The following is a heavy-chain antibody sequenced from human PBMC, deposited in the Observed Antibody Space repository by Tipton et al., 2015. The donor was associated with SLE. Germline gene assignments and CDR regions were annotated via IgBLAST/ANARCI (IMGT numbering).Heavy chain of an antibody. CDR2: IYTNGST. J-gene: IGHJ4*02. CDR1: GGSISFDY. Sequence: TLSLTCTVSGGSISFDYWSWIRQPAGKGLEWIGRIYTNGSTYYNPSLKSRVTISVDMSKNQFSLKLSSVTAADTAVYYCARDRSIAVAGNYFDYWGQGTLVTVSS. D-gene: IGHD6-13*01. V-gene: IGHV4-4*07. CDR3: ARDRSIAVAGNYFDY.